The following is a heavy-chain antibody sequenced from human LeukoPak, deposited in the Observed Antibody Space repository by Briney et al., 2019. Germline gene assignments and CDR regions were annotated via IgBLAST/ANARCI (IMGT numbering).Heavy chain of an antibody. D-gene: IGHD3-3*01. CDR2: IYTSGST. Sequence: SETLSLTCTVSGGSISSYYWSWIRQPAGKGLEWNGRIYTSGSTNYNPSLKSRVTMSVDTSKNQFSLKLSSVTAADTAVYYCARTRPLRFLEWSYYFDYWGQGTLVTVSS. V-gene: IGHV4-4*07. J-gene: IGHJ4*02. CDR3: ARTRPLRFLEWSYYFDY. CDR1: GGSISSYY.